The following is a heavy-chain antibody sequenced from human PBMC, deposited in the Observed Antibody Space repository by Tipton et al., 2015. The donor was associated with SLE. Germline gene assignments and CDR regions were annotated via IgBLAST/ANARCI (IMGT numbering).Heavy chain of an antibody. D-gene: IGHD3-22*01. CDR1: GDSISSSSYY. J-gene: IGHJ4*02. V-gene: IGHV4-39*07. Sequence: TLSLTCTVSGDSISSSSYYWGWIRQPPGKGLEWIGTFYYSGNTYFNPSLKSRVTISVDTSKNQLSLRLSSVTAADTAVYYCARDYYDSRGYTLFDYWGQGALVTVSS. CDR2: FYYSGNT. CDR3: ARDYYDSRGYTLFDY.